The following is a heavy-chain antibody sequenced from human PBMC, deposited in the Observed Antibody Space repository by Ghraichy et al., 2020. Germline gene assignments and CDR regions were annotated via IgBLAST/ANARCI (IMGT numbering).Heavy chain of an antibody. CDR1: GFTFSDYG. V-gene: IGHV3-33*08. CDR2: IYYDGRTN. D-gene: IGHD3-10*01. J-gene: IGHJ5*02. CDR3: ARDQRAGRGVKCLDP. Sequence: GGSLRLSCVASGFTFSDYGIHWVRQAPGKGLEWVAVIYYDGRTNHYADSVKGRFIISRDSSKNTVFLQMNSLRAEDTAVYYCARDQRAGRGVKCLDPWGQGTLVTVSS.